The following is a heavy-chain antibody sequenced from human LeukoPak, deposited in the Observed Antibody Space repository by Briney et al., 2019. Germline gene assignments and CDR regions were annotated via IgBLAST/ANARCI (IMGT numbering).Heavy chain of an antibody. CDR1: GFTFRNSA. CDR3: ARLWFGEEGYYYYGMDV. CDR2: ITGDSVYI. J-gene: IGHJ6*02. V-gene: IGHV3-21*01. Sequence: GGSLRLSCAASGFTFRNSAMEWVRQAPGKGLEWVSSITGDSVYIYYADSVKGRFTISRDNAKNSLYLQMNSLRAEDTAVYYCARLWFGEEGYYYYGMDVWGQGTTVTVSS. D-gene: IGHD3-10*01.